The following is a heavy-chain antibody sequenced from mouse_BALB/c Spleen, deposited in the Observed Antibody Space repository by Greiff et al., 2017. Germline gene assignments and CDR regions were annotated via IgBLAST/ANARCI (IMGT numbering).Heavy chain of an antibody. CDR2: IDPENGDT. J-gene: IGHJ4*01. Sequence: VQLQQSGAELVRSGASVKLSCTASGFNIKDYYMHWVKQRPEQGLEWIGWIDPENGDTEYAPKFQGKATMTADTSSNTAYLQLSSLTSEDTAVYYCNAPLIPTVVGMDYWGQGTSVTVSS. D-gene: IGHD1-1*01. CDR3: NAPLIPTVVGMDY. V-gene: IGHV14-4*02. CDR1: GFNIKDYY.